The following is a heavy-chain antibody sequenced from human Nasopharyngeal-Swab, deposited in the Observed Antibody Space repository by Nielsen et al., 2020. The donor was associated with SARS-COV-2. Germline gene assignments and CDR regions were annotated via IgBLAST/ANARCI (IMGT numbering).Heavy chain of an antibody. CDR1: RFTFGDCG. D-gene: IGHD5-12*01. V-gene: IGHV3-23*01. CDR2: ISSSCEST. Sequence: ESLKIPCAASRFTFGDCGLILVRQAPGKGLEWVSGISSSCESTYYSDSVRGRFTISRDNPKRTLYLQMNSLRAEDTAIYYCARGIGAYDYRPESWGQGTLVIVSS. CDR3: ARGIGAYDYRPES. J-gene: IGHJ5*02.